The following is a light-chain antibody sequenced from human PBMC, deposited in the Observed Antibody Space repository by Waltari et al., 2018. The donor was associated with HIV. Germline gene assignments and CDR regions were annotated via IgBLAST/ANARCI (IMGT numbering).Light chain of an antibody. CDR2: DVT. CDR3: VSYTEKDTFLL. CDR1: RTHIRPYHL. V-gene: IGLV2-8*01. Sequence: QSALTQPPSASGSPGQSVAIPCTGSRTHIRPYHLVPCYQHHPGKAPTLLIYDVTRRPPGIPDRFSGTKSGYTASLTVSDLQVEDEADYYCVSYTEKDTFLLFGGGTKLAV. J-gene: IGLJ2*01.